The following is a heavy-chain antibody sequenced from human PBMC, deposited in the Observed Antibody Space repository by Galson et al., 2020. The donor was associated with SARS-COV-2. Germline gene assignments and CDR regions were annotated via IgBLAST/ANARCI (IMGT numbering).Heavy chain of an antibody. CDR3: ARELTSIAARLPFDY. CDR1: GYTFTSYG. CDR2: ISAYNGNT. Sequence: ASVKVSCKASGYTFTSYGISWVRQAPGQGLEWMGWISAYNGNTNYAQKLQGRVTMTTDTSTSTAYMELRSLRSDDTAVYYCARELTSIAARLPFDYWGQGTLVTVSS. V-gene: IGHV1-18*04. J-gene: IGHJ4*02. D-gene: IGHD6-6*01.